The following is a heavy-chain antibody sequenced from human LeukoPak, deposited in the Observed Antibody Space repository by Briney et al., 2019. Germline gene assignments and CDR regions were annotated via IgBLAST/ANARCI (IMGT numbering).Heavy chain of an antibody. D-gene: IGHD2-15*01. CDR3: AREGGYCSGGSCRFFDY. Sequence: GGSLRLSCAASGFTFSSSSMNWVRQAPGKGLEFVSSISPSSSYIYYADSVKGRFTIFRDDAKNSLFLQMNSLRAEDTAVYYCAREGGYCSGGSCRFFDYWGQGTLVTVSS. J-gene: IGHJ4*02. CDR2: ISPSSSYI. V-gene: IGHV3-21*06. CDR1: GFTFSSSS.